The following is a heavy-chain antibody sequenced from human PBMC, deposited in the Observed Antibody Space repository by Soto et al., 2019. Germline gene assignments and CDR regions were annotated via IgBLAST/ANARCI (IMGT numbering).Heavy chain of an antibody. J-gene: IGHJ4*02. CDR2: IYYSGST. CDR3: ARDSYDSSGSSGYSFDY. V-gene: IGHV4-30-4*01. D-gene: IGHD3-22*01. Sequence: QVQLQESGPGLVQPSQTLSLTCTVSGGSISSGDYYWNWIRQPPGKGLEWIGYIYYSGSTYSNPSLKSRVTISVDTSKNQFSLKLSSVTAADTAVYYCARDSYDSSGSSGYSFDYWGQGTLVTVSS. CDR1: GGSISSGDYY.